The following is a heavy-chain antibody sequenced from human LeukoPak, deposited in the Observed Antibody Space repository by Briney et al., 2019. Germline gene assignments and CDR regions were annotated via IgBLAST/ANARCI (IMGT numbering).Heavy chain of an antibody. D-gene: IGHD4/OR15-4a*01. CDR2: ISGSATGGIT. CDR1: GLTFSIFG. J-gene: IGHJ6*03. Sequence: GGSLRLSCAVSGLTFSIFGMSWVRQSPGKGLEWVSAISGSATGGITNYADSVKGRFTISRDNDKNTVYLQMNSLRAEDTAVYYCARDFANYLRYYYYYYMDVWGKGTTVTVSS. CDR3: ARDFANYLRYYYYYYMDV. V-gene: IGHV3-23*01.